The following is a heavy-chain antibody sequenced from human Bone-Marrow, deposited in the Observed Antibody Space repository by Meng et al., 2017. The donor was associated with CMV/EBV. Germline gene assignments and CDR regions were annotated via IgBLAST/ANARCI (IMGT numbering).Heavy chain of an antibody. CDR3: TRDGGLHHYYFDN. D-gene: IGHD2-15*01. V-gene: IGHV3-49*04. CDR2: IRGKAYGGTT. CDR1: GFIFGDYA. J-gene: IGHJ4*02. Sequence: GESLKISCTVSGFIFGDYAINWVRQAPGKGLEWVSLIRGKAYGGTTEYASSVKGRFTISRDGSNSIAYLQMNSLQTEDTAIYYCTRDGGLHHYYFDNWGQGTLVTVSS.